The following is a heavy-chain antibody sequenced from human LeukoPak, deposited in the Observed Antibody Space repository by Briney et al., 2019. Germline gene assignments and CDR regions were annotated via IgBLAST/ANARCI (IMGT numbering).Heavy chain of an antibody. J-gene: IGHJ4*02. V-gene: IGHV3-30-3*01. CDR3: ARDGDYGDLSDY. Sequence: GRSLRLSCVASGFTSSSYAMHRVRQAPGKGLEWVAVISYDGSNKYCADSVKGRFTISRDNSKNTLYLQMNSLRAEDTAVYYCARDGDYGDLSDYWGQGTLVTVSS. D-gene: IGHD4-17*01. CDR1: GFTSSSYA. CDR2: ISYDGSNK.